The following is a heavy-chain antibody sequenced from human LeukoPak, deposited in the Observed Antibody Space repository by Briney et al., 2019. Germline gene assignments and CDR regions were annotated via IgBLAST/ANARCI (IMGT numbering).Heavy chain of an antibody. D-gene: IGHD1-26*01. CDR1: GFTFSAFG. CDR2: ISYDGSNK. CDR3: ARDRGSYYYMDV. J-gene: IGHJ6*03. V-gene: IGHV3-30*19. Sequence: GGSLRLSCAASGFTFSAFGMHWVRQAPGKGLEWVAVISYDGSNKYYADSVKGRFTISRDNSKNTLYLQMNSLRAEDTAVYYCARDRGSYYYMDVWGKGTTVTVSS.